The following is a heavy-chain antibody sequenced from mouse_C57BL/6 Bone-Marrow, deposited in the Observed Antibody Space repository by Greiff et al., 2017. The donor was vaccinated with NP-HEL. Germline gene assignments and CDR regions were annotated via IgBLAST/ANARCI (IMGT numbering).Heavy chain of an antibody. D-gene: IGHD1-1*01. CDR3: ARYIPYSVCSWFVY. V-gene: IGHV3-8*01. J-gene: IGHJ3*01. Sequence: DVQLQESGPGLAKPSQTLSLTCSVTGYSITSDYWNWIRKFPGNKLKYMGYISYSGSTYYNPSLKSRISITRDTSKNRYYLQLNSVTTEDTATYYLARYIPYSVCSWFVYWGKGTRSTVCA. CDR2: ISYSGST. CDR1: GYSITSDY.